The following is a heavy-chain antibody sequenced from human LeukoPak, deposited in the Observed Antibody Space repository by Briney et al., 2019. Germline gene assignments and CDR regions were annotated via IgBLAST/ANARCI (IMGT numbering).Heavy chain of an antibody. Sequence: PGESLRLSCAASGFPFSTYWMSWVRQAPGKGLEWVANINQDGTEKYYVDSVKGRFTISRDNAKNSLYLQMNSLRAEDTAVYYCGRAAPYYYGSGSYIYYFDYWGQGTLVTVSS. V-gene: IGHV3-7*01. J-gene: IGHJ4*02. D-gene: IGHD3-10*01. CDR3: GRAAPYYYGSGSYIYYFDY. CDR1: GFPFSTYW. CDR2: INQDGTEK.